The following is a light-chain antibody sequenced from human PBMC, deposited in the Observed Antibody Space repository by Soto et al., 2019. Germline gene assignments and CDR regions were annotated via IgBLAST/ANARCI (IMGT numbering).Light chain of an antibody. CDR3: CSYAGTYTVL. Sequence: QSALTQPRSVSGSPGQSVTISCTGTSSDVGGYNYVSWYQQHPGKAPKLMIYDVTERPSGVPDRFSGSKSGNTASLTISGLQAEDEADYYCCSYAGTYTVLFGGGTKLTVL. V-gene: IGLV2-11*01. J-gene: IGLJ2*01. CDR2: DVT. CDR1: SSDVGGYNY.